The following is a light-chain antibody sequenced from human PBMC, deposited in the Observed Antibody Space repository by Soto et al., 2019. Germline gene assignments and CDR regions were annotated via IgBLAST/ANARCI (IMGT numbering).Light chain of an antibody. Sequence: QTVVTQSPSASASLGASVKLTCTLSSGHSSYAIAWHQQQPEKGPRYLMKLNSDGSHSKGDGIPDRFSGSSPGAERYLTISSRQSEDEADYYCQTWGTGLLVFGGGTKLTVL. CDR2: LNSDGSH. CDR1: SGHSSYA. J-gene: IGLJ3*02. CDR3: QTWGTGLLV. V-gene: IGLV4-69*01.